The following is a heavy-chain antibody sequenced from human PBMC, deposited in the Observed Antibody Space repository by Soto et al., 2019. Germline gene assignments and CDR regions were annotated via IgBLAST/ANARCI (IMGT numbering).Heavy chain of an antibody. CDR2: ISYDGSNK. V-gene: IGHV3-30-3*01. J-gene: IGHJ4*02. CDR3: ARDMYIPGTNTVF. D-gene: IGHD1-7*01. CDR1: GFTFSSYA. Sequence: WSLRRSCAASGFTFSSYAMHWVRQAPGKGLEWVAVISYDGSNKYYADSVKGRFTISRDNSKNTLYLQMNSLRAEDTAVYYCARDMYIPGTNTVFWGPG.